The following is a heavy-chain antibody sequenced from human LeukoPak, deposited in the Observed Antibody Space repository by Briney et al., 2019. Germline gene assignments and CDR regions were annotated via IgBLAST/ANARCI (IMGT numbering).Heavy chain of an antibody. Sequence: RTGRSLRLSCAASGFIFSNYGMHWVRQAPGKGLDWVAVISSDGSNKYYTDSVKGRFTISRDNSKNTLYLQVHTVRVEDAAVYYCAKSDIPPAGHDAIDFWGQGTMVAVSS. V-gene: IGHV3-30*18. CDR3: AKSDIPPAGHDAIDF. CDR1: GFIFSNYG. D-gene: IGHD2-2*01. J-gene: IGHJ3*01. CDR2: ISSDGSNK.